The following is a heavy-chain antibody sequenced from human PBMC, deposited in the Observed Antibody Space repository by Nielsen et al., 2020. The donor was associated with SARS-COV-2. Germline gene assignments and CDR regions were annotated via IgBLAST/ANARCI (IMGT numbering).Heavy chain of an antibody. CDR2: INSDGSST. V-gene: IGHV3-74*01. D-gene: IGHD3-3*01. J-gene: IGHJ5*02. CDR1: GFTFSSYW. CDR3: ARAGQGDFWSGPMDWFDP. Sequence: GESLKISCAASGFTFSSYWMHWVRQVPGKGLVWVSRINSDGSSTSYADSVKGRFTISRDNAKNTLYLQMNSLRAEDTAVYYCARAGQGDFWSGPMDWFDPWGQGTLVTVSS.